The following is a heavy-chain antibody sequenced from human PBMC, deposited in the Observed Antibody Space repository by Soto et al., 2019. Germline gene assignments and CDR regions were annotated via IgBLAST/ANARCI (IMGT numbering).Heavy chain of an antibody. Sequence: GGSLRLSCVASGFTFSDYAMTWIRQAPGKGLEWVATISATGGNIEYTDSLKGRFTISRDNSKNTLYLQLNGLTSDDTAVHYCAKVAGGLGYFDLWGRGTLVTVSS. D-gene: IGHD3-16*01. V-gene: IGHV3-23*01. CDR1: GFTFSDYA. CDR2: ISATGGNI. J-gene: IGHJ2*01. CDR3: AKVAGGLGYFDL.